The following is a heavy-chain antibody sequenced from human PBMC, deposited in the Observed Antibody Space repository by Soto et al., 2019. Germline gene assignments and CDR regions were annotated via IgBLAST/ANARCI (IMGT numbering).Heavy chain of an antibody. J-gene: IGHJ6*02. CDR1: GYTSTSYG. V-gene: IGHV1-18*01. CDR2: ISAYNGNT. CDR3: ARDLADTAMVTSYYYYYGMDV. Sequence: GASVKVSCKASGYTSTSYGISWVRQAPGQGLEWMGWISAYNGNTNYAQKLQGRVTMTTDTSTSTAYMELRSLRSDDTAVYYCARDLADTAMVTSYYYYYGMDVWGQGTTVTVSS. D-gene: IGHD5-18*01.